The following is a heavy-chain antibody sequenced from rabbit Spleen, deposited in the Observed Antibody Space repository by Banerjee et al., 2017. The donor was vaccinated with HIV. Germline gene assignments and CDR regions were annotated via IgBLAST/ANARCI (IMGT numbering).Heavy chain of an antibody. Sequence: QEQLVESGGGLVQPEGSLTLTCKASGFSFSDRDVMCWVRQAPGKGLQWIACIAGSSSGFTYSATWAKGRFTCSKTSSTTVTLQMTSLTVADTATYFCARDTGSSFSSYGMDLWGPGTLVTVS. CDR1: GFSFSDRDV. CDR3: ARDTGSSFSSYGMDL. CDR2: IAGSSSGFT. J-gene: IGHJ6*01. V-gene: IGHV1S45*01. D-gene: IGHD8-1*01.